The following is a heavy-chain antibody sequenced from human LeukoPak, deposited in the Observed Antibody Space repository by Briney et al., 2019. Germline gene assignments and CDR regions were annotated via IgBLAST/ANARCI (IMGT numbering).Heavy chain of an antibody. Sequence: GGSLRLSCAASGFTVSSTYMSWVRQAPGKGLQWVSVIYSGGSTYYTDSVKGRFTISRDNSKNTLYLQMNSLRVEDTAVYYCARGYNGDYWGQGTLVTVSS. CDR3: ARGYNGDY. CDR2: IYSGGST. D-gene: IGHD1-1*01. V-gene: IGHV3-66*02. CDR1: GFTVSSTY. J-gene: IGHJ4*02.